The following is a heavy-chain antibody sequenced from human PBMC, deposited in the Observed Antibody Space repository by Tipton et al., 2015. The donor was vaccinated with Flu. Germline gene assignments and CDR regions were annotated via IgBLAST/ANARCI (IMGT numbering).Heavy chain of an antibody. CDR2: FYTSGST. CDR3: ARHSSSARGWFDP. V-gene: IGHV4-4*07. J-gene: IGHJ5*02. D-gene: IGHD1-26*01. Sequence: TLSLTCTVSGGSMRSYYWSWIRQPAGKGLEWIGRFYTSGSTDYSPSLKSRVTISVDTSKNQFSLKVSSVTAADTAVYYCARHSSSARGWFDPWGQGTLVTVSS. CDR1: GGSMRSYY.